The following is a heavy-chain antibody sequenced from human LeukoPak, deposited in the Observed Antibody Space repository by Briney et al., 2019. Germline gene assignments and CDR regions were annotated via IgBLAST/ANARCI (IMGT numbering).Heavy chain of an antibody. D-gene: IGHD5-12*01. CDR3: ARGGYSFDY. CDR2: LHADGSEK. J-gene: IGHJ4*02. CDR1: GFSLSGYW. Sequence: GGSLRLSCAAFGFSLSGYWMGWVRQAPGKGLEWVARLHADGSEKYYVDSVKGRFTISRDNAENSLYLQMNSLRVEDTAVYYCARGGYSFDYLGQGTLVTVSS. V-gene: IGHV3-7*01.